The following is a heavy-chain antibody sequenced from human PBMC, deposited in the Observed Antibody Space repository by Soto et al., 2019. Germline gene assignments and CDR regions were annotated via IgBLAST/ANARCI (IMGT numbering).Heavy chain of an antibody. V-gene: IGHV1-18*04. CDR2: ISAYNGNT. D-gene: IGHD6-13*01. J-gene: IGHJ6*02. CDR3: ARDIAAAEPYYYYGMDV. Sequence: QVQLVQSGAEVKKPGASVKVSCKASGYTFTSYGISWVRQAPGQGLEWMGWISAYNGNTNYAQKFQGWVTMTRDTSISTAYMELSRLRSDDTAVYYCARDIAAAEPYYYYGMDVWGQGTTVTVSS. CDR1: GYTFTSYG.